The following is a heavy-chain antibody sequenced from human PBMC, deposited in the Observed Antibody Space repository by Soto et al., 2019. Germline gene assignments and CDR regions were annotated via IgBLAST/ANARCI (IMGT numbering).Heavy chain of an antibody. CDR3: ARERSGGGEFDY. V-gene: IGHV4-30-2*01. CDR2: IHHGGTT. Sequence: QLQLQESGSGLVTPSQTLSLTCAVSGGSISSGGYSWNWIRQPPGKGLEWIAYIHHGGTTHYNPSLRSRVTISVDTSKNQFSLMLTSVTAADTAVYYCARERSGGGEFDYRGQGTLVTVSS. J-gene: IGHJ4*02. CDR1: GGSISSGGYS. D-gene: IGHD3-16*01.